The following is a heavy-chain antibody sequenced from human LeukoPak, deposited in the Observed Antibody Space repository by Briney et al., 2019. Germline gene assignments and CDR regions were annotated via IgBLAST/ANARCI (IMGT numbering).Heavy chain of an antibody. CDR2: INPNSGGT. J-gene: IGHJ4*02. Sequence: APVKVSFKASGYTFTGYYMPWVRQAPGQGLEWMGWINPNSGGTNYAQKFQGRVTMTRDTSISTAYMELSRLRSDDTAVYYCARVGPGYFDYWGQGTLVTVSS. V-gene: IGHV1-2*02. CDR3: ARVGPGYFDY. CDR1: GYTFTGYY. D-gene: IGHD3-10*01.